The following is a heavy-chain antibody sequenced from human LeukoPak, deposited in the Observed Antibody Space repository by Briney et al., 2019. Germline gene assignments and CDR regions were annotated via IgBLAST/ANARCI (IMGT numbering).Heavy chain of an antibody. V-gene: IGHV3-74*01. D-gene: IGHD3-22*01. CDR1: GFTFSTYW. J-gene: IGHJ1*01. CDR2: IKSDGST. Sequence: GGSLRLSCAASGFTFSTYWMHWVRQAPGKGLVWVSRIKSDGSTSYADSVKGRFTIPRDNAKNTLSLQMNSLRPEDTGVYYCARAPSEIGGYYPEYFRHWGQGTLVTVSS. CDR3: ARAPSEIGGYYPEYFRH.